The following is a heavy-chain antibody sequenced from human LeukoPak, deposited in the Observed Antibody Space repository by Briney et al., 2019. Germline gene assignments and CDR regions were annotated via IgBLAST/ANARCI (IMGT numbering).Heavy chain of an antibody. J-gene: IGHJ4*02. D-gene: IGHD2-15*01. CDR3: ARLRMGFHGVDY. Sequence: SETLSLTCTVSGGSISSSSYYWGWIRQPPGKGLEWIGSIYYSGSTYYNPSLKSRVTISVDTSKNQFSLKLSSVTAADTAVYYCARLRMGFHGVDYWGQGTLVTVSS. V-gene: IGHV4-39*01. CDR1: GGSISSSSYY. CDR2: IYYSGST.